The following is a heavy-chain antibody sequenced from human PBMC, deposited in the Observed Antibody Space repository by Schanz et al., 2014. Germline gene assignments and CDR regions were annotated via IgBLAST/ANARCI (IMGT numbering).Heavy chain of an antibody. J-gene: IGHJ6*02. Sequence: VQLVESGGGVAQPGGSLSLSCAASGFSFSGYGMHWVRQAPGKGLKWVSGIRGSGGSTYYADSVKGRFTISRDNSKNTLYLRMNSLRAEDTAVYYCAKEFSSSWWYGMDVWGQGTTVTVSS. CDR3: AKEFSSSWWYGMDV. D-gene: IGHD6-13*01. V-gene: IGHV3-23*04. CDR1: GFSFSGYG. CDR2: IRGSGGST.